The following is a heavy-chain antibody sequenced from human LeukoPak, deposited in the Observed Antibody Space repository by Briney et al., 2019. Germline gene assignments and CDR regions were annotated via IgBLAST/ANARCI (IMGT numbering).Heavy chain of an antibody. CDR3: SRSYDGSGFDY. CDR1: GYTFTDYY. Sequence: ASVKVSCKASGYTFTDYYMHWVRQAPGQGLEWMGRINPKSGATNYAQDFQGRVTTTRDTSISTGYVELSRLRSDDTAVYFCSRSYDGSGFDYWGQGILVTVSS. CDR2: INPKSGAT. J-gene: IGHJ4*02. D-gene: IGHD3-22*01. V-gene: IGHV1-2*06.